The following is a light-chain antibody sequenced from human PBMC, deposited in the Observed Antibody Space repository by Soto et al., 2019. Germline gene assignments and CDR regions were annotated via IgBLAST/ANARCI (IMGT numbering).Light chain of an antibody. Sequence: DIVLTQSPATLSVSPGDTVTLSCRASESLFGFLAWYQQKPGQAPRLLMYGVSTRATGIPARFRGGGSATAFTLNISSLQSEDSAFFFCQSYKDWPFASGLGTRLEI. J-gene: IGKJ2*01. CDR2: GVS. V-gene: IGKV3-15*01. CDR1: ESLFGF. CDR3: QSYKDWPFA.